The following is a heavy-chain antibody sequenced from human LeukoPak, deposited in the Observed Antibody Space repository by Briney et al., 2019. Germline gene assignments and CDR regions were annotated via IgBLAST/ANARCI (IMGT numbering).Heavy chain of an antibody. Sequence: GGSLRLSCAASGFTFSDYAMSWVRQAPERGLEWVSVVSITGGTTYNAGSVKGRFTISRDNSKNTLYLQMRNLRVDDTAVYYCAISPLRGYFDLWGRGTLVTVSS. D-gene: IGHD5-12*01. CDR1: GFTFSDYA. V-gene: IGHV3-23*01. J-gene: IGHJ2*01. CDR2: VSITGGTT. CDR3: AISPLRGYFDL.